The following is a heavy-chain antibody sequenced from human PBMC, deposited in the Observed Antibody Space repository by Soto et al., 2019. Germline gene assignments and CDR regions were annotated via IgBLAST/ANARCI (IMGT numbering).Heavy chain of an antibody. V-gene: IGHV1-3*01. J-gene: IGHJ5*02. CDR1: GDTFTSCA. CDR3: ARASVTGTGLHP. D-gene: IGHD1-20*01. Sequence: STRISCKASGDTFTSCAILWVRQAPGKRLELMGRINDGNANTKDSRKCQGRVTITRKTSASTAYMELSSLRYEDTAVYYCARASVTGTGLHPSGQGTLITF. CDR2: INDGNANT.